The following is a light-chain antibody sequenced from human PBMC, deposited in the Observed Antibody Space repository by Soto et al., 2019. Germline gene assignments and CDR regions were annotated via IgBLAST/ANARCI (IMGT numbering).Light chain of an antibody. J-gene: IGKJ3*01. CDR2: AAS. Sequence: DIQMTQTPPSLSASVGDRVTITCRASQAISKYLAWYQQKPGKVPKLLIYAASTLQSGVPSRFSGSGSGTDFTLTISSLQPEYVATYYCQKYDSAPLFTFGPGTRVDVK. CDR1: QAISKY. CDR3: QKYDSAPLFT. V-gene: IGKV1-27*01.